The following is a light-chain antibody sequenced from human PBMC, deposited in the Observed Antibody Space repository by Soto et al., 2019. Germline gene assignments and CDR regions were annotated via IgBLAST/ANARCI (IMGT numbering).Light chain of an antibody. CDR2: DAS. CDR3: HHYNSYPGT. J-gene: IGKJ1*01. CDR1: QSVTSW. V-gene: IGKV1-5*01. Sequence: VQMTQSPSTLSASVGDRVTITCRASQSVTSWLAWYQQKPWKAPKVLIYDASSLESGVPSRFSGSGSGTEFTLTISSLHPDDFATYYCHHYNSYPGTFGQGTKVEIK.